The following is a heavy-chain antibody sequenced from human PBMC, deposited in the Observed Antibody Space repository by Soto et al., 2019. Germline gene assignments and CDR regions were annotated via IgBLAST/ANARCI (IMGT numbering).Heavy chain of an antibody. Sequence: QVQLVQSGDEVKKPGASVKVSCKTSGYSFTNYGISWVLQAPGQGLECMGWISPYSGNTNHAQKFQGRVTLTTDTSTSTAYMELRSLTSDDTAVYYCARDWSYPSGGIDYWGQGTLVTVSS. CDR3: ARDWSYPSGGIDY. CDR1: GYSFTNYG. CDR2: ISPYSGNT. D-gene: IGHD6-25*01. J-gene: IGHJ4*02. V-gene: IGHV1-18*01.